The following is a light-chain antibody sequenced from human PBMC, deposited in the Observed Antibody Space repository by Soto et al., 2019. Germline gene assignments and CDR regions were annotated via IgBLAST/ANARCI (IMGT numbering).Light chain of an antibody. V-gene: IGKV3-20*01. J-gene: IGKJ1*01. Sequence: EIVLTQYPGTLSLSPGERATLSCRASESVISGYVAWYQQKPGQAPRLLIYSASTRVTGIPDRFSGSGSGTDFTLTISRLEPEDFAVYYCQQYGSSGTFGQGTKV. CDR1: ESVISGY. CDR3: QQYGSSGT. CDR2: SAS.